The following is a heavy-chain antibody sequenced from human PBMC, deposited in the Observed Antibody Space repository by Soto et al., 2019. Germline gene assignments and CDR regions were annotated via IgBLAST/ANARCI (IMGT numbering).Heavy chain of an antibody. CDR2: MNPNSDNT. J-gene: IGHJ5*02. V-gene: IGHV1-8*01. CDR3: ARYRSAAGTGGFDP. D-gene: IGHD6-13*01. Sequence: QVQLVQSGAEVKKPGASVKVSCKASGYTFTSYDINWVRQATGQGLEWMGWMNPNSDNTGYAQKFQGRVTLTRHTSISTAYMDLSSLRPEDTSVYYCARYRSAAGTGGFDPWGQGTLVTVSS. CDR1: GYTFTSYD.